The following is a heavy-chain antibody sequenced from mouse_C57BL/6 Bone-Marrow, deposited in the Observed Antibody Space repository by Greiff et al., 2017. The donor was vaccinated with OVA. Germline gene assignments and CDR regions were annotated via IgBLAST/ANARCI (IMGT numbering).Heavy chain of an antibody. J-gene: IGHJ3*01. V-gene: IGHV1-4*01. Sequence: VQLQQSGAELARPGASVKMSCKASGYTFTSYTMHWVKQRPGQGLEWIGYINPSSGYTKYNQKFKDEATLTADKSSSTAYMQLSSLTSEDSAVYYCARFRYYPFAYWGQGTLVTVSA. CDR2: INPSSGYT. D-gene: IGHD2-3*01. CDR1: GYTFTSYT. CDR3: ARFRYYPFAY.